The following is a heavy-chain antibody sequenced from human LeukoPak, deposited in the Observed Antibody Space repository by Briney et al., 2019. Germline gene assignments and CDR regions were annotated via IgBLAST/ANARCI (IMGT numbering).Heavy chain of an antibody. Sequence: GGSLRLSSAASGFTVSSNYMSWVRQAPGKGLEWVSVIYSGGSTYYADSVKGRFTISRDNSKNTLYLQMNSLRAEDTAVYYCARWGGWSDNWFDPWGQGTLVTVSS. CDR1: GFTVSSNY. J-gene: IGHJ5*02. CDR3: ARWGGWSDNWFDP. D-gene: IGHD6-19*01. CDR2: IYSGGST. V-gene: IGHV3-53*01.